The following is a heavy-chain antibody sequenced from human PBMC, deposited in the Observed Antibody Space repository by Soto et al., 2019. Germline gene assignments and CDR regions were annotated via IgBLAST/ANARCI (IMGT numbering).Heavy chain of an antibody. D-gene: IGHD6-13*01. CDR2: LSSSTSYI. Sequence: EVQLVESGGGLVKPGGSLRLSCAASGFTFSSYSMNWVRQAPGKGLEWVSSLSSSTSYIYYADSVKGRFTISRDTAKNSLYLQLNNLRADDTAVYYCAKEVSSCFHGMDVWGQGTTVTVSS. V-gene: IGHV3-21*01. J-gene: IGHJ6*02. CDR3: AKEVSSCFHGMDV. CDR1: GFTFSSYS.